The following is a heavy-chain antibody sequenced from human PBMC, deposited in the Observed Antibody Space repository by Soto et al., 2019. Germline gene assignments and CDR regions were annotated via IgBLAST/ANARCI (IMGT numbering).Heavy chain of an antibody. CDR2: IIPIFGTA. V-gene: IGHV1-69*13. Sequence: ASVKVSCKASGGTFSSYAISWVRQAPGQGLEWMGGIIPIFGTANYAQKFQGRVTITADESTSTAYMELSSLRSEDTAVYYCARPNHYYYYGMDVWGQGTTVTVSS. J-gene: IGHJ6*02. CDR1: GGTFSSYA. CDR3: ARPNHYYYYGMDV.